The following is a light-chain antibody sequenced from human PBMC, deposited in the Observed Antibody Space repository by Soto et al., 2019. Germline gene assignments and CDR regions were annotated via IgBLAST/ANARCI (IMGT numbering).Light chain of an antibody. Sequence: DIVMTQSPATLSVSPGERATLSCRASQTVRNNYLAWYQQKPGQAPRFLIYDASSRATGIPDRFSGGGSGTDFTLTISRLEPEDFAVYYCQQFSSYPLTFGGGTRLEIK. CDR3: QQFSSYPLT. J-gene: IGKJ5*01. CDR1: QTVRNNY. CDR2: DAS. V-gene: IGKV3-20*01.